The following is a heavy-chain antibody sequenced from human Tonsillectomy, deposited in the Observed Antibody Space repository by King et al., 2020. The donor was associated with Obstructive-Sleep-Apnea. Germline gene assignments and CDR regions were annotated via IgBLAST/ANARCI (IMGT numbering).Heavy chain of an antibody. Sequence: VQLVESGGGLVQPGGSLRLSCAASGFTFSSYAMSWVRQAPGKGLEWVSAIRGSGGSSYYADSVKGRFTISRDNSKNTLYLQMNSLRAEDTAVYYCAKVKSISSGWYEGQPYYFDYWGQGTLVTVSS. CDR1: GFTFSSYA. D-gene: IGHD6-19*01. J-gene: IGHJ4*02. CDR3: AKVKSISSGWYEGQPYYFDY. V-gene: IGHV3-23*04. CDR2: IRGSGGSS.